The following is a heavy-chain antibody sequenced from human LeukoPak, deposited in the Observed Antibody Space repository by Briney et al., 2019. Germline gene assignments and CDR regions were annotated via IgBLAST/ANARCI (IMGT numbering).Heavy chain of an antibody. CDR1: GYTFPGYY. CDR2: INPHRCGT. D-gene: IGHD4-17*01. V-gene: IGHV1-2*02. CDR3: ARVVPAAGDYGDRNTYFDY. J-gene: IGHJ4*02. Sequence: GASVNVSCMASGYTFPGYYMHWVRQDPGQPLEWMGWINPHRCGTNYAQKSQGRVTMTRATSIRTAYMEMSRLRSDDTAVYYCARVVPAAGDYGDRNTYFDYWGQGTLVTVSS.